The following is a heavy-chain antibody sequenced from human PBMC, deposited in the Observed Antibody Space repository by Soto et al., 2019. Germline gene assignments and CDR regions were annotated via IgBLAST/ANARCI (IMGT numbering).Heavy chain of an antibody. D-gene: IGHD6-13*01. CDR3: AKYAGSSWFDN. CDR1: GGSFSGYY. V-gene: IGHV4-34*01. Sequence: NPSETLSLTCAVYGGSFSGYYWSWIRQPPGKGLEWIGEINHSGSTNYNPSLKSRVTISVDTSRNQFSLKLSSVTAADTAVYYCAKYAGSSWFDNWGQGTLVTVSS. J-gene: IGHJ4*02. CDR2: INHSGST.